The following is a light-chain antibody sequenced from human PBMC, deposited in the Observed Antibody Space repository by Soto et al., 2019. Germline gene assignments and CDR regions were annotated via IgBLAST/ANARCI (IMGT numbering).Light chain of an antibody. J-gene: IGLJ1*01. Sequence: QSALTLPASLSGSPGQSITISCTGTSSDISAYDYVCWFQQHPGKATILLISDVNKRPSWVSDRFYGSKYGNTAYLIISGLQVEDEAEDFCFSYTSSSSNVIGTGSKVTGL. CDR2: DVN. CDR3: FSYTSSSSNV. CDR1: SSDISAYDY. V-gene: IGLV2-14*03.